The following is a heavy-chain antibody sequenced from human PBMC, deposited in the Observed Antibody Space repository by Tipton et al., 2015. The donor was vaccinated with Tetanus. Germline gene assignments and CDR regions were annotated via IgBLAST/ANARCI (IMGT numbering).Heavy chain of an antibody. J-gene: IGHJ4*02. D-gene: IGHD2-8*01. Sequence: LRLSCAVSGGSLSSYYWSWIRQPPGKGLEWIGYIYYSGSTNYNPSLKSRVTISVDTSKNQFSLKLSSVTAADTAVYYCARGMVSWGIFPYWGQGTLVTVSS. CDR2: IYYSGST. CDR3: ARGMVSWGIFPY. CDR1: GGSLSSYY. V-gene: IGHV4-59*01.